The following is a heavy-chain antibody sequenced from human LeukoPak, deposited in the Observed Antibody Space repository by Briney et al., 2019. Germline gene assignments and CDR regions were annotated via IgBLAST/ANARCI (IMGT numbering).Heavy chain of an antibody. CDR1: GFTFSSYG. CDR2: IWYDGSNK. Sequence: PGRSLRLSCAASGFTFSSYGMHWVRQAPGKGLEWVAVIWYDGSNKYYADSVKGRFTISRDNSKNTLYLQMNSQRAEDTAVYYCAKDQGGSYSYFDYWGQGTLVTVSS. D-gene: IGHD1-26*01. CDR3: AKDQGGSYSYFDY. V-gene: IGHV3-33*06. J-gene: IGHJ4*02.